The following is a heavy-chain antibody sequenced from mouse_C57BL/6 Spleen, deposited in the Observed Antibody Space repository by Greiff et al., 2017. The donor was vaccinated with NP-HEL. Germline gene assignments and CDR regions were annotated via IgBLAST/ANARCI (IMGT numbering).Heavy chain of an antibody. J-gene: IGHJ4*01. D-gene: IGHD3-2*02. CDR3: SRSGGCDAMDY. V-gene: IGHV1-4*01. Sequence: VQLQQSGAELARPGASVKMSCKASGYTFTSYTMHWVKQRPGQGLEWIGYINPSSGYTKYNQKFKDKATLTADKSSSTAYMQLSSLTSEDSAVYYCSRSGGCDAMDYWGQGASVTVSS. CDR1: GYTFTSYT. CDR2: INPSSGYT.